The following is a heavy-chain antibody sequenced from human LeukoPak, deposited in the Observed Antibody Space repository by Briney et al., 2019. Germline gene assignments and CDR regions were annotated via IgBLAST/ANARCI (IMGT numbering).Heavy chain of an antibody. V-gene: IGHV3-48*03. CDR3: ARVRGRSTWYGGGLDC. CDR2: ISSSGSSI. CDR1: RFTFSSYE. Sequence: PGGSLRLSCAASRFTFSSYEMNWVRQAPGKGLEWVSYISSSGSSIYYADSVKGRFTISRDNAKNSLDLQMNSLRVEDTAIYYCARVRGRSTWYGGGLDCWGQGTLVTVSS. J-gene: IGHJ4*02. D-gene: IGHD2-15*01.